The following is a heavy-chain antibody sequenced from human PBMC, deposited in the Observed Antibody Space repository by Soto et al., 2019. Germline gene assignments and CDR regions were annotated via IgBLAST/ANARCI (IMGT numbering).Heavy chain of an antibody. CDR2: ITSSGTYT. D-gene: IGHD1-1*01. Sequence: PGGSLRLSCAASGFTFSEYYMSWIRQAPGRGLEWLSYITSSGTYTTYADSVKGRFTVSRDNTKNLLYLQMNSLRAVDTAVYYYAREARTGPFDYWGQGTLVTVSS. J-gene: IGHJ4*01. CDR1: GFTFSEYY. V-gene: IGHV3-11*05. CDR3: AREARTGPFDY.